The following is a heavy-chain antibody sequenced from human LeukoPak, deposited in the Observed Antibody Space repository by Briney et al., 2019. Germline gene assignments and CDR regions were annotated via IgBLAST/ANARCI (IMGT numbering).Heavy chain of an antibody. J-gene: IGHJ3*02. D-gene: IGHD3-10*01. CDR2: ISSSSSYI. V-gene: IGHV3-21*01. CDR3: ARDPMVSSVISGDDAFDI. Sequence: GGSLRPSCAASGFTFSSYRMNWVRQAPGKGLEWVSSISSSSSYIYYADSVKGRFTISRDNAKNSLYLQMNSLRAEDTAVYYCARDPMVSSVISGDDAFDIWGQGTMVTVSS. CDR1: GFTFSSYR.